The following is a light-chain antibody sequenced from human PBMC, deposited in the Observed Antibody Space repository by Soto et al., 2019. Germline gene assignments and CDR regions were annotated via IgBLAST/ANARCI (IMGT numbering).Light chain of an antibody. Sequence: QSALTQPASVSGSPGQSITISCTGTSSDVGSYNLVSWYQQHPAKAPKLMIYEGSKRPSGVSNRFSGSKSGNTASLTISGLQAEDEADYYCCSYAGSSTYVVFGGGTKVTVL. CDR2: EGS. CDR1: SSDVGSYNL. CDR3: CSYAGSSTYVV. V-gene: IGLV2-23*01. J-gene: IGLJ2*01.